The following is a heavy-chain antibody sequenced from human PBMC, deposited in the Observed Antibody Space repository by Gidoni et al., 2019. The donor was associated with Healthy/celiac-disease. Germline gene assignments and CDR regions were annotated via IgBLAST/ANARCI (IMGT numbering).Heavy chain of an antibody. D-gene: IGHD2-8*01. J-gene: IGHJ4*02. Sequence: QVQLVQSAAEVTKPGSSVTVSCKASGGTFSSYAISWVRQAPGQGLEWMGGIIPIFGTANYEQKFQGRVTITADESTSTAYMELSSLRSEDTAVYYCAMRPLGVFDYWGQGTLVTVSS. CDR3: AMRPLGVFDY. V-gene: IGHV1-69*01. CDR2: IIPIFGTA. CDR1: GGTFSSYA.